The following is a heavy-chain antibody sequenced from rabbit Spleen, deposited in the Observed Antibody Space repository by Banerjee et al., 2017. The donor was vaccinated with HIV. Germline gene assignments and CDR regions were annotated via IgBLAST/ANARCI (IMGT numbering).Heavy chain of an antibody. D-gene: IGHD1-1*01. Sequence: QEQVEESGGDLVKPGASLTLTCTASGFTLSNYWICWVRQAPGKGLEWIGCIYAGSSGSTYYASWAKGRFTISKTSSTTVTLQMTSLTIADTATYFCARDLVGVIGWNFILWGPGTLVTVS. CDR1: GFTLSNYW. CDR3: ARDLVGVIGWNFIL. J-gene: IGHJ4*01. CDR2: IYAGSSGST. V-gene: IGHV1S45*01.